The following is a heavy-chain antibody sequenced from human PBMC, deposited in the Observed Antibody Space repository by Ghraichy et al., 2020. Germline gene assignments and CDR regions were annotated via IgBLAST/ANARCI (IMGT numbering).Heavy chain of an antibody. CDR1: GGSISSYY. CDR3: ARGLVVTARGVYYYYGMDV. CDR2: IYYSGST. V-gene: IGHV4-59*01. Sequence: SETLSLTCTVSGGSISSYYWSWIRQPPGKGLEWIGYIYYSGSTNYNPSLKSRVTISVDTSKNQFSLKLSSVTAADTAVYYCARGLVVTARGVYYYYGMDVWGQGTTVTVSS. D-gene: IGHD2-21*02. J-gene: IGHJ6*02.